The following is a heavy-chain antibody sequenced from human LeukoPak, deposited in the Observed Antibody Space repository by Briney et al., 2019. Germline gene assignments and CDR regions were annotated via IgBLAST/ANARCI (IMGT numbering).Heavy chain of an antibody. CDR3: AREWFLDY. J-gene: IGHJ4*02. CDR2: IYPGDSDT. D-gene: IGHD3-3*01. CDR1: GYSFSNHW. V-gene: IGHV5-51*01. Sequence: GESLKISCKGSGYSFSNHWNAWVRQMPGKGLEWMGIIYPGDSDTRYSPSFQGQVTISADKSISTAYLQWSSLKASDTAMYYCAREWFLDYWGQGTLVTVSS.